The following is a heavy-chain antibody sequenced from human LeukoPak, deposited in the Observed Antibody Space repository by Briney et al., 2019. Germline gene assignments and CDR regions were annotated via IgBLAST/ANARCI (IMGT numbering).Heavy chain of an antibody. V-gene: IGHV3-21*01. CDR3: AGASGGNRPFGY. CDR2: IGSANSYI. J-gene: IGHJ4*02. CDR1: GFTFSSYS. Sequence: PGGSLRLSCAASGFTFSSYSMTWVRQAPGKGLEWVSSIGSANSYIYYADSLKGRFTISRDNAKNSLYLQMNSLRAEDTAVYYCAGASGGNRPFGYWGQGTLVTVSS. D-gene: IGHD1-14*01.